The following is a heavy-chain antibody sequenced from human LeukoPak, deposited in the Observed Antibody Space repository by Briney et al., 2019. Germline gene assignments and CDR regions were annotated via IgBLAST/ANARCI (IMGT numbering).Heavy chain of an antibody. J-gene: IGHJ4*02. CDR1: GGSISSSSYY. V-gene: IGHV4-39*01. CDR3: ARGIIVAVPDY. D-gene: IGHD6-19*01. CDR2: IYYSGNT. Sequence: SETLSLTCTVSGGSISSSSYYWGWIRQPPGKGLEWIGSIYYSGNTYYNPSLKSRVTISVATSKNQFSLKLSSVTAADTAVYYCARGIIVAVPDYWGQGALVTVSS.